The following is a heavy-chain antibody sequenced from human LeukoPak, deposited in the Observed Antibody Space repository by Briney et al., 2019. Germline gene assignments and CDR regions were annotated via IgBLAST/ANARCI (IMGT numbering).Heavy chain of an antibody. CDR3: ASVRRGFGESSKYYSYYYMDV. CDR1: GDSISSSVYY. Sequence: SETLSLTCTVSGDSISSSVYYWTWIRQTPGKELEWIGTMYYTGSTYYSPSLKSRVTISVDTSKNQLSLKLSAVTAADTAVYYCASVRRGFGESSKYYSYYYMDVWGNGTTVPIS. D-gene: IGHD3-10*01. CDR2: MYYTGST. V-gene: IGHV4-39*01. J-gene: IGHJ6*03.